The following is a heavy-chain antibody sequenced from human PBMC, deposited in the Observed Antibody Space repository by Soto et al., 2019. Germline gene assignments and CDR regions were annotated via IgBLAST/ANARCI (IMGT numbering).Heavy chain of an antibody. J-gene: IGHJ4*02. Sequence: QVQLQESGPGLVKPSQTLSLTCTVSGGSINSGAYYWSWIRQHPGKGLEWIGYIFTSGSTYYNPSLKSRVTISVDTSKNHFSLKLRSVTAADTAVYYGARVGSRGYSYGYADYWGQGTLVTVSS. CDR1: GGSINSGAYY. CDR2: IFTSGST. D-gene: IGHD5-18*01. V-gene: IGHV4-31*03. CDR3: ARVGSRGYSYGYADY.